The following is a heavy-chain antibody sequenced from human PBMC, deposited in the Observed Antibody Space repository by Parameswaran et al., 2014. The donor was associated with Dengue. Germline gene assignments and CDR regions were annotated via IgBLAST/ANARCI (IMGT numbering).Heavy chain of an antibody. V-gene: IGHV3-66*02. CDR3: ARGGRHSSGYPFDY. D-gene: IGHD3-22*01. J-gene: IGHJ4*02. CDR2: IYSGGST. Sequence: WIRQPPGKGLEWVSVIYSGGSTYYADSVKGRFTISRDNSKNTLYLQMNSLRAEDTAVYYCARGGRHSSGYPFDYWGQGTLVTVSS.